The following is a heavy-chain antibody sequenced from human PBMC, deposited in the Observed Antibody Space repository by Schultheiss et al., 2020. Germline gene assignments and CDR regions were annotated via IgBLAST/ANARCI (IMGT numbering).Heavy chain of an antibody. J-gene: IGHJ3*02. CDR1: GLTFSSYA. D-gene: IGHD3-22*01. V-gene: IGHV3-23*01. Sequence: GGSLRLSCAASGLTFSSYAMSWVRQAPGKGLEWVSTISVSGGNTYYADSVKGRFTISRDNSKNTLYLQMNSLRAEDTALYYCANGAYYYDSSGYYSHAFDIWGQGTMVTVSS. CDR3: ANGAYYYDSSGYYSHAFDI. CDR2: ISVSGGNT.